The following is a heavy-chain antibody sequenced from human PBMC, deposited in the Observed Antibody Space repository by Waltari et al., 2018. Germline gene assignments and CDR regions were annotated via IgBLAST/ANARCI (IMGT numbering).Heavy chain of an antibody. CDR3: TRDLYGSGGDWFDP. J-gene: IGHJ5*02. CDR1: GSGFSDSA. D-gene: IGHD3-10*01. Sequence: ELQLVESGGGLVKPGGSLRLPCAASGSGFSDSAMNWVRQAPGRGLEWVSSIGGGSRTYIFYADSVKGRFTISRDNAKNSLYLQMNSLRAGDTAVYYCTRDLYGSGGDWFDPWGQGTLVSVSS. V-gene: IGHV3-21*03. CDR2: IGGGSRTYI.